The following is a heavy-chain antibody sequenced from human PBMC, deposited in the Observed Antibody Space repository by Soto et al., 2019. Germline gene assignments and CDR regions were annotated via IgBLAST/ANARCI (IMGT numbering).Heavy chain of an antibody. V-gene: IGHV3-30-3*01. J-gene: IGHJ3*02. CDR3: ARDQASYYYDSSGYWPDAFDI. D-gene: IGHD3-22*01. CDR2: ISYDGSNK. Sequence: TGGSLRLSCAASGFTFSSYAMHWVRQAPGKGLEWVAVISYDGSNKYYADSVKGRFTISRDNSKNTLYLQMNSLRAEDTAVYYCARDQASYYYDSSGYWPDAFDIWGQGTMVTVSS. CDR1: GFTFSSYA.